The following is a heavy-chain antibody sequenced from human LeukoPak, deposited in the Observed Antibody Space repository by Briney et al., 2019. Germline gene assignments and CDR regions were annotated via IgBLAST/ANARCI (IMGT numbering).Heavy chain of an antibody. V-gene: IGHV3-23*01. J-gene: IGHJ6*02. CDR2: ISGSGGST. D-gene: IGHD4-23*01. Sequence: GGSLRLSCAVSGFTFSSYAMSWVRQAPGKGLEWVSAISGSGGSTYYADSVKGRFTISRDNSKNTLYLQMNSLRAEDTAVYYCAIAPTTVDYYYYYGMDVWGQGTTVTVSS. CDR1: GFTFSSYA. CDR3: AIAPTTVDYYYYYGMDV.